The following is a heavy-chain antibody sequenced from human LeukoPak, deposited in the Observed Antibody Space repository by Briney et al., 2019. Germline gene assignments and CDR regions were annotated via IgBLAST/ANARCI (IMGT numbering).Heavy chain of an antibody. Sequence: GGSLRLSCAASGFTFDDYGMSWVRQAPGKGLEWVSGINWNGGSTGYADSVKGRFTISRDNAKNSLYLQMNSLRAEDTAVYYCAIFYSPDWLSTPDYWGQGTLVTVSS. D-gene: IGHD3-9*01. CDR3: AIFYSPDWLSTPDY. CDR1: GFTFDDYG. CDR2: INWNGGST. J-gene: IGHJ4*02. V-gene: IGHV3-20*04.